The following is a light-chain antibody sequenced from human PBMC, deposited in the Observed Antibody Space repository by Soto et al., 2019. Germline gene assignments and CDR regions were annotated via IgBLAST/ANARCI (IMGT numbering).Light chain of an antibody. CDR2: AAS. J-gene: IGKJ4*01. Sequence: DIQMTQSPSSVSASVGDRVTITCRASQGINSWLAWYQQKLGKAPKLLISAASSLQSGVPSRFSGSRSGTDFTLTISSLQPEDFATYYCQLAYIVPFTFGGGTKVEIK. CDR1: QGINSW. CDR3: QLAYIVPFT. V-gene: IGKV1D-12*01.